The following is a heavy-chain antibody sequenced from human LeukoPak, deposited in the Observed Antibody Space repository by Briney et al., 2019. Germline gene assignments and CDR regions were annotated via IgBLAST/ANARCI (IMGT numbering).Heavy chain of an antibody. V-gene: IGHV3-23*01. D-gene: IGHD4/OR15-4a*01. CDR1: GFTFSTYA. J-gene: IGHJ6*03. CDR2: IGGGGRDT. Sequence: GGSLRLSCAASGFTFSTYAMSWVGQAPGKGLEWLSTIGGGGRDTFYADSVKGRFTVSRDNSKNTLYLQMSSLRAEDTAVYFCAKNRGANYYNYYMDVWGKGTTVTVSS. CDR3: AKNRGANYYNYYMDV.